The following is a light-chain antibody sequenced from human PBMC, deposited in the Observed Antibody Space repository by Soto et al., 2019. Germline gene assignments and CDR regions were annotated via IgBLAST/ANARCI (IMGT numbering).Light chain of an antibody. J-gene: IGKJ1*01. CDR1: QSLSSSN. CDR3: QQYNTYPWT. Sequence: EIVLTQYPSTLSLSPGERATLSCRASQSLSSSNLAWYQHKPGQAPRLLIYGASSRATDIPDRFSGSGSGTDFTLTISRLHPDDFATYYCQQYNTYPWTFGQGTRVEIK. CDR2: GAS. V-gene: IGKV3-20*01.